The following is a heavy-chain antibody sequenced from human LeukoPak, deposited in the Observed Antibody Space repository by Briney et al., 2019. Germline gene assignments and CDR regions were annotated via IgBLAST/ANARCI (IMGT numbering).Heavy chain of an antibody. CDR2: IYYSGST. CDR1: GGSISSYY. CDR3: ARVTAAGSFDY. Sequence: PSENLSLTCTVSGGSISSYYWSWIRQPPGKGLEWIGYIYYSGSTNYNPSLKSRVTISVDTSKNQFSLKLSSVTAADTAVYYCARVTAAGSFDYWGQGTLVTVSS. V-gene: IGHV4-59*01. J-gene: IGHJ4*02. D-gene: IGHD6-13*01.